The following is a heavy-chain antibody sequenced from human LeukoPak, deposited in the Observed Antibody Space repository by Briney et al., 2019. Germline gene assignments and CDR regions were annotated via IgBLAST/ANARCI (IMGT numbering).Heavy chain of an antibody. V-gene: IGHV1-46*01. D-gene: IGHD6-25*01. J-gene: IGHJ5*02. CDR2: INPSGGST. Sequence: GASVKVSCKASGYTFTSYYMHWVRQAPGQGFEWMGIINPSGGSTSYAQKFQGRVTMTRDTSTGTVYMELSSLRSEDTAVYYCARDSGEGNWFDPWGQGTLITVSS. CDR1: GYTFTSYY. CDR3: ARDSGEGNWFDP.